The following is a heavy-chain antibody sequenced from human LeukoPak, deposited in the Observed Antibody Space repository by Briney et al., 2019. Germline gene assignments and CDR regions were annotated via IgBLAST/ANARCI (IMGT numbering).Heavy chain of an antibody. CDR3: ARASPTMVRGVITESFDY. J-gene: IGHJ4*02. D-gene: IGHD3-10*01. Sequence: GGSLRLSCAASGFTVSSNYMGWVRQAPGKGLEWVSVIYSGGSTYYADSVKGRFTISRDNSKNTLYLQMNSLRAEDTAVYYCARASPTMVRGVITESFDYWGQGTLVTVSS. V-gene: IGHV3-66*01. CDR1: GFTVSSNY. CDR2: IYSGGST.